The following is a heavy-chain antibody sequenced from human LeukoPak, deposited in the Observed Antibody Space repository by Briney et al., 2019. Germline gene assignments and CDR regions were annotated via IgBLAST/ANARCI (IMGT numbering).Heavy chain of an antibody. J-gene: IGHJ3*02. CDR3: ARDRGIAAAPRDAFDI. CDR1: GFTFSSYS. Sequence: PGGSLRLSCAASGFTFSSYSMNWVRQAPGKGLEWVSYISSSSSTIYYADSVKGRFTISRDNAKNSLYLQMNSLRAEDTAVYYCARDRGIAAAPRDAFDIWGQGTMVTVSS. V-gene: IGHV3-48*04. D-gene: IGHD6-13*01. CDR2: ISSSSSTI.